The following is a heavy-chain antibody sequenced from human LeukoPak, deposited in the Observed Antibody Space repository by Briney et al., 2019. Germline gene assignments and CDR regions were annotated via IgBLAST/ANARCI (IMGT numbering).Heavy chain of an antibody. J-gene: IGHJ4*02. D-gene: IGHD5-24*01. CDR3: ARPQEEDGYNYNWAFDY. CDR1: GYTLSNYG. V-gene: IGHV1-18*01. Sequence: ASVKVSCKASGYTLSNYGISWVRQAPGQGLEWMGWISAYNGNTNYAQELQGRVTMTTDTSTTTAYMELRSLRSDDTAVYYCARPQEEDGYNYNWAFDYWGQGTLVTVSS. CDR2: ISAYNGNT.